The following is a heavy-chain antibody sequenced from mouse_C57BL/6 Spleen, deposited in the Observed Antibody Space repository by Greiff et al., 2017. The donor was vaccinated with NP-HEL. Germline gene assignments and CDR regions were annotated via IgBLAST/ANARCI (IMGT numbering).Heavy chain of an antibody. CDR3: TVGLMDWYFDV. Sequence: EVHLVESGGGLVQPGGSMKLSCVASGFTFSNYWMNWVRQSPEKGLEWVAQIRLKSDNYATHYAESVKGRFTISRDDSKSSVYLQMNNLRAEDTGIYYCTVGLMDWYFDVWGTGTTVTVSS. J-gene: IGHJ1*03. CDR2: IRLKSDNYAT. CDR1: GFTFSNYW. D-gene: IGHD1-1*02. V-gene: IGHV6-3*01.